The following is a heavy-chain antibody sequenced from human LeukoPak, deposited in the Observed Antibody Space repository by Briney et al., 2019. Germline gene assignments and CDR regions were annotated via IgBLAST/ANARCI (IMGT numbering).Heavy chain of an antibody. CDR3: ARVRAYCGGDCYYLDY. J-gene: IGHJ4*02. Sequence: SETLSLTRTVSGGSISSGGYYWSWIRQHPGKGLEWIGYIYYSGSTYYNPSLKSRVTISVDTSKNQFSLKLSSVTAADTAVYYCARVRAYCGGDCYYLDYWGQGTLVTVSS. CDR2: IYYSGST. D-gene: IGHD2-21*01. V-gene: IGHV4-31*03. CDR1: GGSISSGGYY.